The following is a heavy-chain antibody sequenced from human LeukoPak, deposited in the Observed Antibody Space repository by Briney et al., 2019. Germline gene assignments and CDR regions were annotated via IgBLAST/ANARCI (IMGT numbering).Heavy chain of an antibody. J-gene: IGHJ4*02. CDR3: ARDYN. Sequence: PGGSLRLSCAASGFTFSSYGMHWVRQAPGKGLEWVANIKPDGRETYYVDSVKGRFTISRDNAKSSLYLQMNSLRAEDTAVYYCARDYNLGQGTLVTVSS. V-gene: IGHV3-7*01. CDR2: IKPDGRET. CDR1: GFTFSSYG.